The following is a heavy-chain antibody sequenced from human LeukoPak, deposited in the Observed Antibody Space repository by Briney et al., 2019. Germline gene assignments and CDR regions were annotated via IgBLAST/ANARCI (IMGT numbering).Heavy chain of an antibody. J-gene: IGHJ4*02. D-gene: IGHD2-15*01. V-gene: IGHV3-9*01. Sequence: GGSLRLSCAASGFTFDDYAMHWVRQAPGKGLEWVSGISWNSGSMGYADSVKGRFTISRDNAKNSLYLQMNSLRAEDTALYYCAKDYRSGPYYFDYWGQGTLVTVSS. CDR1: GFTFDDYA. CDR2: ISWNSGSM. CDR3: AKDYRSGPYYFDY.